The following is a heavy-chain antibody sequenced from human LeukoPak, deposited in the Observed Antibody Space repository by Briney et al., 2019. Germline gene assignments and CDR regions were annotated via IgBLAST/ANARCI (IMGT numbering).Heavy chain of an antibody. V-gene: IGHV4-4*09. J-gene: IGHJ6*03. Sequence: SETLPLTCTVSGGSISSYSWSWIRQPPGKGLEWIGYIFTGGGTNYSSSLKSRLTISVDTSKNQFSLTLSSVTAADTAVYYCARRNFWSAYYYMDVWGKGTTVTVSS. D-gene: IGHD3-3*01. CDR3: ARRNFWSAYYYMDV. CDR1: GGSISSYS. CDR2: IFTGGGT.